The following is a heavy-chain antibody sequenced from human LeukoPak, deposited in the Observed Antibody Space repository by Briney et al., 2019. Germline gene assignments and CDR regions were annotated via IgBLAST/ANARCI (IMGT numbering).Heavy chain of an antibody. Sequence: PGGSLRLSCAASGFTFSSYTMNWVRQAPGKGLKWVSSITSSSSYIYYADSVKGRFTISRDNAENSLYLQMNSLRAEDTAVYYCARAPYDFWSGYSSHFDYWGQGTLVTVSS. V-gene: IGHV3-21*01. J-gene: IGHJ4*02. CDR2: ITSSSSYI. CDR1: GFTFSSYT. D-gene: IGHD3-3*01. CDR3: ARAPYDFWSGYSSHFDY.